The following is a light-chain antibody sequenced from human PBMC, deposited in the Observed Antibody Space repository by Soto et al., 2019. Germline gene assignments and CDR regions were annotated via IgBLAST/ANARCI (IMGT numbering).Light chain of an antibody. CDR1: QDISSW. V-gene: IGKV1D-12*01. Sequence: DLQMTQSPSSLSASVGDRVTITCRASQDISSWLAWYQQKPGKAPKLLIYAASTLQSGVPSRFSGSGSGTDFTLTINSLQPEDLATYYCQRANNFPPIFGGGTKVEIK. J-gene: IGKJ4*01. CDR3: QRANNFPPI. CDR2: AAS.